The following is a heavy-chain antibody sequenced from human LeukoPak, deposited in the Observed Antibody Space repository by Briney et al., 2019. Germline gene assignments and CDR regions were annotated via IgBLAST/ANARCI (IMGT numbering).Heavy chain of an antibody. CDR1: GFTVSSNY. CDR2: IYGGGST. J-gene: IGHJ4*02. V-gene: IGHV3-53*04. D-gene: IGHD3-10*01. Sequence: GGSLRLSCAASGFTVSSNYMSWVRQAPGKGLEWVSVIYGGGSTYYADSVKGRFTISRHNSKNTLYLQMNSLRAEDTAVYYCARGGSVVLWFGELLPDYWGQGTLVTVSS. CDR3: ARGGSVVLWFGELLPDY.